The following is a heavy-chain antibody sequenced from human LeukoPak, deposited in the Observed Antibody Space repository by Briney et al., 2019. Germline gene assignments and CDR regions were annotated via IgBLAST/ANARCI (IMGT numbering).Heavy chain of an antibody. CDR1: GFTFDDYA. V-gene: IGHV3-9*01. CDR3: AKDIATGNRLYYFDY. J-gene: IGHJ4*02. D-gene: IGHD1-14*01. Sequence: GGSLRLSCAASGFTFDDYAMHWVRHAPGKGLEWGSGISWNSGSIGYADSVKGRFTISRDNAKNSLYLQMNSLRAEDTALYYCAKDIATGNRLYYFDYWGQGTLVTVSS. CDR2: ISWNSGSI.